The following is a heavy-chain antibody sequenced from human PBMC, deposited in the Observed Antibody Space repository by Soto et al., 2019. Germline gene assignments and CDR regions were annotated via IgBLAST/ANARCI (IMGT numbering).Heavy chain of an antibody. D-gene: IGHD6-6*01. CDR1: GYTFTKYY. Sequence: GASVKVSCKASGYTFTKYYIHWVRQAPGQGLEWMGIINPSGGSTTYAQKFQGRVTMTRDTSTSTVYMELSSLRSEDTAVYYCAREKGSSGFDPWGQGTLVTVSS. V-gene: IGHV1-46*01. CDR2: INPSGGST. CDR3: AREKGSSGFDP. J-gene: IGHJ5*02.